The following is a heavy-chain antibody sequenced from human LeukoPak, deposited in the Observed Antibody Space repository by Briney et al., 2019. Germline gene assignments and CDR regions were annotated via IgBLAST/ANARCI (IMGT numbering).Heavy chain of an antibody. CDR2: ISYDGSNK. J-gene: IGHJ4*02. Sequence: GGSLRLSCAASRLTFSSYGMHWVGQAPGKGLEWVAVISYDGSNKYYADSVKGRFTISRDNSKNTLYLQMTNLRAEDTAVYYCAKAGIAVAGTREFDYWGQGTLVTVSS. V-gene: IGHV3-30*18. D-gene: IGHD6-19*01. CDR3: AKAGIAVAGTREFDY. CDR1: RLTFSSYG.